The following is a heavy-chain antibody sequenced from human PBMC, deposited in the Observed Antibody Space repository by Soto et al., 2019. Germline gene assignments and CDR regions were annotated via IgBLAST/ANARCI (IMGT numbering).Heavy chain of an antibody. J-gene: IGHJ4*02. Sequence: GGSLRLSCAASGFTFSSYWMSWVRQAPGKGLEWVANIKQDGSEKYYVDSVKGRFTISRDNAKNSLYLQMNSLRAEDTAVYYCARYCGGDCYSLHIDYWGQGTLVTVSS. CDR3: ARYCGGDCYSLHIDY. CDR2: IKQDGSEK. CDR1: GFTFSSYW. D-gene: IGHD2-21*01. V-gene: IGHV3-7*01.